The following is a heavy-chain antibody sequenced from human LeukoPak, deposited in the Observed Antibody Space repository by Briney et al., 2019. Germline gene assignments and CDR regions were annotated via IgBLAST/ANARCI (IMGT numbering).Heavy chain of an antibody. D-gene: IGHD3-22*01. V-gene: IGHV3-23*01. CDR2: ISGSGGGT. CDR3: AKYRGLRYYDD. CDR1: GFTFSSYA. J-gene: IGHJ4*02. Sequence: GGSLRLSCAASGFTFSSYAMSWVRQAPGKGLEWVSAISGSGGGTYYADYVKGRFTISRDNSKNTLYLQVNSLRAEDTAVYYCAKYRGLRYYDDWGQGTLVTVSS.